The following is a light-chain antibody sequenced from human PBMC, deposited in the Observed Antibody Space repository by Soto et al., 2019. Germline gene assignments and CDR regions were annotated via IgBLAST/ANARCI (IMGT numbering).Light chain of an antibody. CDR2: EGT. J-gene: IGLJ3*02. CDR1: SSDVGSDYL. V-gene: IGLV2-23*01. Sequence: QSALTQPASVSGSPGQSITISCTGTSSDVGSDYLVSWYQQHPGTAPKLIIYEGTKRPPGVSDRFSGSRSGNTASLTISGLQTEDEGDYFCCSYGDFRTSWVFGGGTKVTVL. CDR3: CSYGDFRTSWV.